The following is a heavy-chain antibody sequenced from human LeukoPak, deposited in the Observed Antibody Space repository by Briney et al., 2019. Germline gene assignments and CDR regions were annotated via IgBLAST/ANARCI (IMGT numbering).Heavy chain of an antibody. CDR3: ASSSGGFWSGYSHPLDY. CDR2: IYTSGST. D-gene: IGHD3-3*01. CDR1: GGSISSGSYY. Sequence: SETLSLTCTVSGGSISSGSYYWSWIRQPAGKGLEWIGRIYTSGSTNYNPSLKSRVTISVDTSKNQFSLKLSSVTAADTAVYYCASSSGGFWSGYSHPLDYWGQGTLVTVSS. J-gene: IGHJ4*02. V-gene: IGHV4-61*02.